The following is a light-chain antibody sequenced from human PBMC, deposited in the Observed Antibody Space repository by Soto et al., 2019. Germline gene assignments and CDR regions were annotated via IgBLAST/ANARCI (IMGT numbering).Light chain of an antibody. J-gene: IGKJ5*01. CDR2: GAS. Sequence: EIVLTQSPGTLSLSPGERATLSCRASQSVSSSYLAWYQQKPGQAPRLLIYGASSRATGIPDRFSGSGSGTDFTLTISRLEPADFAVYYYQQYGSSPPSTFGHGTRLEIK. CDR3: QQYGSSPPST. V-gene: IGKV3-20*01. CDR1: QSVSSSY.